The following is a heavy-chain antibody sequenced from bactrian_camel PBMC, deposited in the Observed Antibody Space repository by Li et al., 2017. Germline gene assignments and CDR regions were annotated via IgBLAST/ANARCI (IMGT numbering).Heavy chain of an antibody. CDR3: TNGGKVVAWLRPPGDA. D-gene: IGHD5*01. J-gene: IGHJ6*01. CDR1: GFTFSDYA. CDR2: IERGGGST. Sequence: VQLVESGGGLVQLGGSLRLSCSAAGFTFSDYAMSWVRQAPGKGLEWVSSIERGGGSTLYADSVKGRFTVSRDNAQNTLYLQLNSLKSNDTAMYYCTNGGKVVAWLRPPGDAWGQGTQVTVS. V-gene: IGHV3S42*01.